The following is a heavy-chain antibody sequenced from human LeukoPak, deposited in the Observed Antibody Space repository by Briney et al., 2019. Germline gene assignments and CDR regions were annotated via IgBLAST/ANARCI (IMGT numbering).Heavy chain of an antibody. Sequence: SETLSLTCAVYGGSFSGYYWSWIRQPPGKGLEWIGEINHSGSTNYNPSLMSRVTISVDTSKNQFSLKLSSVTAADTAVYYCARGLKVRGVIYPNPNWFDPWGQGTLVTVSS. D-gene: IGHD3-10*01. CDR2: INHSGST. J-gene: IGHJ5*02. CDR3: ARGLKVRGVIYPNPNWFDP. CDR1: GGSFSGYY. V-gene: IGHV4-34*01.